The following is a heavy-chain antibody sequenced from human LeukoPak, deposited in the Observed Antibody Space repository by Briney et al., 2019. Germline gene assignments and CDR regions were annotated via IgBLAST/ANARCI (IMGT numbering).Heavy chain of an antibody. CDR2: IYYSGST. J-gene: IGHJ3*02. Sequence: SETLSLTCTVSGGSLSSYYWSWIRQPPGEGLEWIGYIYYSGSTNYNPSLKSRVTISVDTSKNQFSLKLSSVTAADTAVYYCARDGLSGSGKAFDIWGQGTMVTVSS. CDR1: GGSLSSYY. V-gene: IGHV4-59*01. D-gene: IGHD3-10*01. CDR3: ARDGLSGSGKAFDI.